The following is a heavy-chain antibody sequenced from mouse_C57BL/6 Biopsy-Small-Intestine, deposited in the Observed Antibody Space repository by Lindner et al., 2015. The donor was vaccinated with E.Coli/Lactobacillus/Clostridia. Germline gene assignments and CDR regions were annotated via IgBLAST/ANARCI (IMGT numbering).Heavy chain of an antibody. J-gene: IGHJ3*01. CDR3: ARHHLTGPFAY. V-gene: IGHV5-6*01. D-gene: IGHD4-1*01. CDR1: GFTFSSYG. CDR2: ISSGGSYT. Sequence: VQLQESGGDLVKPGGSLKLSCAASGFTFSSYGMSWVRQTPDKRLEWVATISSGGSYTYYPDSVKGRFTISRDNAKNTLYLQMSSLKSEDTAMYYCARHHLTGPFAYWGQGTLVTVSA.